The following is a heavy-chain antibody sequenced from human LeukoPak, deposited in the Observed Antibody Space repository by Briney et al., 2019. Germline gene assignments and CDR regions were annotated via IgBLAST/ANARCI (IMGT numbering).Heavy chain of an antibody. J-gene: IGHJ4*02. V-gene: IGHV3-21*01. Sequence: PGGSLRLSCAASGFTFSSYSMNWVRQAPGKGLEWVSSISSSSSYKYYADSVKGRFTISRDNAKNSMYLQMNSLRAEDTAVYYCASGTGVMWVDWAQGPLVTVSS. CDR3: ASGTGVMWVD. CDR2: ISSSSSYK. CDR1: GFTFSSYS. D-gene: IGHD1-7*01.